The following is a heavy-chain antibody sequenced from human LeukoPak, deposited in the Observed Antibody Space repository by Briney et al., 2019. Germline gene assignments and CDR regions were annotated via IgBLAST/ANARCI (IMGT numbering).Heavy chain of an antibody. CDR2: ISSSSSYI. CDR1: GFTFSSYS. V-gene: IGHV3-21*01. Sequence: GGSLRLSCAASGFTFSSYSMNWVRQAPGKGLEWVSSISSSSSYIYYADSVKGRFTISRDNARNSLYLQMNSLRAEDTAVYYCARDSSQAYDSSGYYASFFDYWGQGTLVTVSS. CDR3: ARDSSQAYDSSGYYASFFDY. J-gene: IGHJ4*02. D-gene: IGHD3-22*01.